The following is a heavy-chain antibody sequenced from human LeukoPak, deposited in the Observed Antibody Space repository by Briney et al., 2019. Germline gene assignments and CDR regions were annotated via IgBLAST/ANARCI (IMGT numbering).Heavy chain of an antibody. V-gene: IGHV1-8*01. CDR3: ARVEFNNGYSHVY. D-gene: IGHD5-12*01. J-gene: IGHJ4*02. CDR2: MNPNSGNT. Sequence: GASVKVSCKASGYTFTIYDINWVRQATGQGLEWMGWMNPNSGNTGYAQKFQGRVAMTRSTLISTAYMELSSLRSEDTAVYYCARVEFNNGYSHVYWGQGTLVTVSS. CDR1: GYTFTIYD.